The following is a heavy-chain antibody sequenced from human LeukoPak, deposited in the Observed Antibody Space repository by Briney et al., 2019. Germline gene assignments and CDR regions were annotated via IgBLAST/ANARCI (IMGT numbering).Heavy chain of an antibody. D-gene: IGHD2-2*01. CDR1: GFTFSSYA. V-gene: IGHV3-23*01. J-gene: IGHJ4*02. Sequence: AGGSLRLSCAASGFTFSSYAMSWVRQAPGKGLEWVSTIGSSGSSTYYADSVRGRFTISRDNAKNSLYLQMNSLRADDTAVYYCARDVTALDSWGQGTLVTVSS. CDR3: ARDVTALDS. CDR2: IGSSGSST.